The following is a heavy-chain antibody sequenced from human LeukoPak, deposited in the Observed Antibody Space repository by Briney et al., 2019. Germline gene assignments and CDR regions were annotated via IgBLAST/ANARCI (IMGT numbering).Heavy chain of an antibody. CDR1: GFTFSDYY. V-gene: IGHV3-11*04. CDR2: ISSSGSTI. D-gene: IGHD3-10*01. CDR3: AKDLGAFELFAAFDI. Sequence: PGGSLRLSCAASGFTFSDYYMSWIRQAPGKGLEWVSYISSSGSTIYYADSVKGRFTISRDNSKNTLYLQMNSLRAEDTAVYYCAKDLGAFELFAAFDIWGQGTMVTVSS. J-gene: IGHJ3*02.